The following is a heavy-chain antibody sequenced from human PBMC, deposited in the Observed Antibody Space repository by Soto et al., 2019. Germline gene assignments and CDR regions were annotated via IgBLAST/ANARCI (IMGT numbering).Heavy chain of an antibody. V-gene: IGHV1-46*01. CDR2: IYPSGGRT. J-gene: IGHJ6*02. CDR3: AREYSGPPTLSYNYYAMDV. CDR1: GYTFTTYY. D-gene: IGHD6-19*01. Sequence: ASVKVSCKASGYTFTTYYMHWVRQAPGQGLEWLGIIYPSGGRTTYAQKFQGRVTMTRDTSTSTVYMDLSGLRSEDTAVYYCAREYSGPPTLSYNYYAMDVWGQGTTVTVSS.